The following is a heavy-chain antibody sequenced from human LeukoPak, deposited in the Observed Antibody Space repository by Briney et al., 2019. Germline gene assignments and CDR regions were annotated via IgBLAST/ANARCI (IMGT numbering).Heavy chain of an antibody. CDR2: ISYDGSNK. J-gene: IGHJ4*02. D-gene: IGHD3-22*01. CDR1: GFTFSSYG. V-gene: IGHV3-30*18. CDR3: AKDFPPQLPYYYDSSGLFGY. Sequence: GRSLRLSCAASGFTFSSYGMHWVRQAPGKGLEWVAVISYDGSNKYYADSVKGRFTISRDNSKNTLYLQMNSLRAEDTAVYYCAKDFPPQLPYYYDSSGLFGYWGQGTLVTVSS.